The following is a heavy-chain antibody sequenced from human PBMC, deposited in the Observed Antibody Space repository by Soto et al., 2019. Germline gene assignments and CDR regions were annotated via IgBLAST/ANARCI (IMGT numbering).Heavy chain of an antibody. CDR2: ISGSGGTT. CDR3: AKDLQTTVVSAYDY. J-gene: IGHJ4*02. CDR1: GFTFKNYA. V-gene: IGHV3-23*01. Sequence: PGGSLRLSCAASGFTFKNYAMNWVRQTPGKGLEWVSGISGSGGTTYYADSVKGRFTISRDNSKNTLYLQMNSLRVEDTAIYYCAKDLQTTVVSAYDYWGQGTLVTVSS. D-gene: IGHD4-17*01.